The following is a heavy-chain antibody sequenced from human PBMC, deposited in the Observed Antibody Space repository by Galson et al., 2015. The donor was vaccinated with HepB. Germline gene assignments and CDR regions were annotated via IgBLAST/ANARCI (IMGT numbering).Heavy chain of an antibody. V-gene: IGHV1-2*06. CDR3: ARTSISARPELDP. D-gene: IGHD6-6*01. Sequence: SVKVSCKASGYTFTDYYLHWVRQAPGQGLEWMGRIDPNSGDTNYAQKFQGRVTMTTDTSTSTAYMDLTSLKFDDTAVYYCARTSISARPELDPWGRGTLVIVSS. CDR2: IDPNSGDT. CDR1: GYTFTDYY. J-gene: IGHJ5*02.